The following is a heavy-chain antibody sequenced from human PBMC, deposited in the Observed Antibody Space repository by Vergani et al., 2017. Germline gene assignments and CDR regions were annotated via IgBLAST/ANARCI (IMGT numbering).Heavy chain of an antibody. CDR1: GGTFTSYA. V-gene: IGHV1-69*06. CDR3: AGDRMVRGVIIGGVDY. Sequence: QVQLVQSGAEVKKPGSSVKVSCKASGGTFTSYAISWVRQAPGQGLEWMGGIIPIFGTANYAQKFQGRVPITADKSTSIAYMELSSLRSEDTAVYYCAGDRMVRGVIIGGVDYWGQGTLVTVSS. D-gene: IGHD3-10*01. CDR2: IIPIFGTA. J-gene: IGHJ4*02.